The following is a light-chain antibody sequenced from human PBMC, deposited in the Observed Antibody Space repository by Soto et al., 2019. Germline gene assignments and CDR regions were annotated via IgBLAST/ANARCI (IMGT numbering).Light chain of an antibody. CDR3: QEYIHWPPGM. J-gene: IGKJ1*01. Sequence: EIVVTQSPATLSASPGERVTLSCRASQFVSRRLAWYQQRLGQVPRLLIYDTSTRAPGISARFSGSGSGTEVTLTISSRQSEDFAVYYCQEYIHWPPGMFGPGTTVDIK. V-gene: IGKV3-15*01. CDR2: DTS. CDR1: QFVSRR.